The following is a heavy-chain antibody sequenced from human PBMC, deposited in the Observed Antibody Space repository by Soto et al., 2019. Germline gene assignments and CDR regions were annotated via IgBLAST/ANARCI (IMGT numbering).Heavy chain of an antibody. CDR2: IYYSGRT. CDR3: ARGAGYSSSWYPSNWFDP. J-gene: IGHJ5*02. Sequence: QVQLQESGPGLEKPSETLSLTCTVSGCSISSYYWSWMRQPPGKGLEWIGYIYYSGRTNYNPSLTIQFPLSVATSKNQFSLKLCSVTAADTAVYSCARGAGYSSSWYPSNWFDPWGQGTLVTVSS. D-gene: IGHD6-13*01. CDR1: GCSISSYY. V-gene: IGHV4-59*01.